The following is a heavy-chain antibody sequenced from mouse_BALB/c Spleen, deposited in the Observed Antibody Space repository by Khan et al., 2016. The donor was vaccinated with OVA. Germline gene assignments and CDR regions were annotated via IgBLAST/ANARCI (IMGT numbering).Heavy chain of an antibody. CDR1: GYSFTGYF. D-gene: IGHD1-1*01. J-gene: IGHJ2*01. Sequence: VQLKQSGPELVKPGASVKISCKASGYSFTGYFMNWVMQSHEKSLEWIGRINPHIGETFYNQKFKDKATLTVDESSSTAHMELRSLASEDSAVYYCARIYRSDFDYWGQGTTLTVSS. CDR2: INPHIGET. CDR3: ARIYRSDFDY. V-gene: IGHV1-20*02.